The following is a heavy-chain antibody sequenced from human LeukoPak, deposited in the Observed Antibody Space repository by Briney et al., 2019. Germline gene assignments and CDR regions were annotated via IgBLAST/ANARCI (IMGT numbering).Heavy chain of an antibody. V-gene: IGHV3-9*01. CDR2: ISWNSGSI. D-gene: IGHD5-12*01. CDR3: ARDLKGGGYDPWGYYYYYGMDV. J-gene: IGHJ6*02. CDR1: GFIFNNYA. Sequence: GRSLRLSCAGSGFIFNNYAMHWVRQPPGKGLEWVSGISWNSGSIDYADSVKGRFTISRDNAKNSLYLQMNSLRAEDTAVYYCARDLKGGGYDPWGYYYYYGMDVWGQGTTVTVSS.